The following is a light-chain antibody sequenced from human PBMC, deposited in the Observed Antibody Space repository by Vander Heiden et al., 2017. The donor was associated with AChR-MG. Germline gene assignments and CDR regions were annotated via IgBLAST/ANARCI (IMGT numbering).Light chain of an antibody. CDR1: QSVLTF. V-gene: IGKV3-11*01. CDR2: DAS. J-gene: IGKJ1*01. Sequence: EIVLTQSPATLSLSPGDRANLSCRASQSVLTFLAWYQQKPGQPPRLLISDASNRATGIPARFRGSGSGTDFTLTISTLEPEDFAVYYCQQRYNWPRTFGQGTRVEI. CDR3: QQRYNWPRT.